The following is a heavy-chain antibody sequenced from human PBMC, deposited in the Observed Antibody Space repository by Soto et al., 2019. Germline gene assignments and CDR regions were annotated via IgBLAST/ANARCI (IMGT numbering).Heavy chain of an antibody. CDR1: GFTFSSYA. Sequence: EVQLLESGGGLVQPGGSLRLSCAASGFTFSSYAMSWVRQAPGKGLEWVSAISGSGGSTYYADSVKGRFTISRDNSKSTLYLQMSSLRAEDTAVYYCAKDPDGDYYERNFDYWGQGTLVTVSS. D-gene: IGHD4-17*01. CDR2: ISGSGGST. CDR3: AKDPDGDYYERNFDY. V-gene: IGHV3-23*01. J-gene: IGHJ4*02.